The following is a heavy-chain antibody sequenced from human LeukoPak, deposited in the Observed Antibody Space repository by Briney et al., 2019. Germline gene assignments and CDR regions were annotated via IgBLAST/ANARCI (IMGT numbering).Heavy chain of an antibody. CDR2: ISGSGGST. D-gene: IGHD6-19*01. V-gene: IGHV3-23*01. CDR1: GFTFSSYA. J-gene: IGHJ4*02. Sequence: GGSLRLSCAASGFTFSSYAMSWVRQAPGKGLEWVSAISGSGGSTFYADSVKGRFTTSRDNSKNTLYLQMNSLRAEDTAVHYCARDLPVAGSDCWGQGTLVTVSS. CDR3: ARDLPVAGSDC.